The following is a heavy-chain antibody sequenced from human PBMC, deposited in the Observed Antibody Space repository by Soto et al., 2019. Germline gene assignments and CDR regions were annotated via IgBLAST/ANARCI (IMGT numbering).Heavy chain of an antibody. CDR1: GGPISSYY. CDR3: ARESAIFGVVITYYFDY. J-gene: IGHJ4*02. CDR2: IYTSGST. D-gene: IGHD3-3*01. Sequence: SETLSLTCTVSGGPISSYYWSWIRQPAGKGLEWIGRIYTSGSTNYNPSLKSRVTMSVDTSKNQFSLKLSSVTAADTAVYYCARESAIFGVVITYYFDYWGQGTLVTVS. V-gene: IGHV4-4*07.